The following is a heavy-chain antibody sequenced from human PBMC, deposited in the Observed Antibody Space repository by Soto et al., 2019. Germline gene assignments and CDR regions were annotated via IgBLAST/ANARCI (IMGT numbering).Heavy chain of an antibody. Sequence: QVQLQESGPGLVKPSETLSLTCTVSGGSISSYYWSWIRQPPGKGLEWIGYIYYSGSTNYNPSLKSRVTIAVDTSKNQFSLKLSSVTAADTAVYYCARSDSYGTGFDYWGQGTLVTVSS. CDR1: GGSISSYY. D-gene: IGHD5-18*01. CDR2: IYYSGST. CDR3: ARSDSYGTGFDY. J-gene: IGHJ4*02. V-gene: IGHV4-59*01.